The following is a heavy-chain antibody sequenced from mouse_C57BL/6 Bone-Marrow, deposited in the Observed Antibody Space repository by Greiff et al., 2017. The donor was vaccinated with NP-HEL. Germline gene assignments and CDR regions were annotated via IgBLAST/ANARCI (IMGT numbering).Heavy chain of an antibody. CDR2: INPYNGGT. D-gene: IGHD2-4*01. V-gene: IGHV1-19*01. CDR3: AREYDYGDY. Sequence: VQLKQSGPVLVKPGASVKMSCKASGYTFTDYYMNWVKQSHGKSLEWIGVINPYNGGTSYNQKFKGKATLTVDKSSSTAYMELNSLTSEDSAVYYCAREYDYGDYWGQGTTLTVSS. J-gene: IGHJ2*01. CDR1: GYTFTDYY.